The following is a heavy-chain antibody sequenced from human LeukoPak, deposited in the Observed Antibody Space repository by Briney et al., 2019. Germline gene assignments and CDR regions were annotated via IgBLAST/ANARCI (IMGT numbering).Heavy chain of an antibody. D-gene: IGHD3-10*01. Sequence: ASVKVSCKASGYTFTSYGISWVRQAPGQGLEWMGWINPNSGGTNYAQKFQGRVTMTRDTSISTAYMELSRLRSDDTAVYYCARGFRLRGWSNWFDPWGQGTLVTVSS. J-gene: IGHJ5*02. CDR2: INPNSGGT. CDR1: GYTFTSYG. CDR3: ARGFRLRGWSNWFDP. V-gene: IGHV1-2*02.